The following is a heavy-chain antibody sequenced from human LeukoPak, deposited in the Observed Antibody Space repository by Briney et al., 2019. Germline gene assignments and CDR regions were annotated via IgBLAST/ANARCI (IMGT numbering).Heavy chain of an antibody. D-gene: IGHD6-19*01. Sequence: GGSWRLSCAASGLPFSTSYMSWIGQAPGKGLEWVSYISSSGSTIYYADSVKGRFTISRDNAKNSLYLQMNSLRAEDTAVYYCARDGSSYYYYYMDVWGKGTTVTVSS. CDR2: ISSSGSTI. V-gene: IGHV3-11*01. CDR1: GLPFSTSY. J-gene: IGHJ6*03. CDR3: ARDGSSYYYYYMDV.